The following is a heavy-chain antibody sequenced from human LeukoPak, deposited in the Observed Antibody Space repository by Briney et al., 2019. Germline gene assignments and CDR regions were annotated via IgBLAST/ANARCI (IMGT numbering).Heavy chain of an antibody. CDR3: ARDWVRGNSYYFDY. Sequence: GTSLRLSCAASGFTFSDYGMHWVRLAPGKGLECVAVVSHDETKKNYGESVKGRFTISRDNSANLVYLQMDSLTIEDTAVYFCARDWVRGNSYYFDYWGQGTLVTVSS. CDR1: GFTFSDYG. D-gene: IGHD4-23*01. V-gene: IGHV3-30*03. J-gene: IGHJ4*02. CDR2: VSHDETKK.